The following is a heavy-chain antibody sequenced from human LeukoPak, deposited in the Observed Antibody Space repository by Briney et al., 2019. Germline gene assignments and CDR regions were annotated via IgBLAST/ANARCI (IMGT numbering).Heavy chain of an antibody. CDR3: ARGPPNNQAYDSSGYYFDY. V-gene: IGHV1-2*04. J-gene: IGHJ4*02. D-gene: IGHD3-22*01. CDR2: INPNSGGT. Sequence: GASVKVSCKASGYTFTGYYMHWVRQAPGQGLEWMGWINPNSGGTNYAQKFQGWVTMTRDTSISTACMELSRLRSDDTAVYYCARGPPNNQAYDSSGYYFDYWGQGTLVTVSS. CDR1: GYTFTGYY.